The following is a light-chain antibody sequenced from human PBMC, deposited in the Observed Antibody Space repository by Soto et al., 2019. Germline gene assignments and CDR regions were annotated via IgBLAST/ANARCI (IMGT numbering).Light chain of an antibody. CDR1: QSLLYSSNNKNY. CDR2: WAS. J-gene: IGKJ1*01. V-gene: IGKV4-1*01. Sequence: DIVMTQSPDSLPVSLGERATINCKSSQSLLYSSNNKNYLAWYQQKPGQPPKLLIFWASTRESGVPDRFSGSGSGTDFTLTISSLQPEDSATYYCQQSYSAPWTFGQGTKVQVK. CDR3: QQSYSAPWT.